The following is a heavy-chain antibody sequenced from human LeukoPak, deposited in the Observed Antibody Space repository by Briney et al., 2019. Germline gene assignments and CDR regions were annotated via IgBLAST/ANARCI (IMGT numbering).Heavy chain of an antibody. CDR1: GGSFSGYY. CDR3: ARGPHGYSSSWYRPSYNWFDP. V-gene: IGHV4-34*01. D-gene: IGHD6-13*01. Sequence: SKTLSLTCAVYGGSFSGYYWSWIRQPPGKGLEWIGEINHSGSTNYNPSLKSRVTISVDTSKNQFSLQLSSVTAADTAVYYCARGPHGYSSSWYRPSYNWFDPWGQGTLVTVSS. J-gene: IGHJ5*02. CDR2: INHSGST.